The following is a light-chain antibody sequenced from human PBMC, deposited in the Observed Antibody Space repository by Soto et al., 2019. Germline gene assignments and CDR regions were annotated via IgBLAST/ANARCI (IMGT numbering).Light chain of an antibody. V-gene: IGKV3-20*01. Sequence: EIVLTQSPGTLSWSPGERATLSCRASQSINNRYLAWYQQKPGQAPRLLIYAASSRATGIPDRFSGSGSGTDFTLTISRLEPEDFAVYYCQQFGSSPGFTFGPGTKVDIK. CDR1: QSINNRY. CDR2: AAS. CDR3: QQFGSSPGFT. J-gene: IGKJ3*01.